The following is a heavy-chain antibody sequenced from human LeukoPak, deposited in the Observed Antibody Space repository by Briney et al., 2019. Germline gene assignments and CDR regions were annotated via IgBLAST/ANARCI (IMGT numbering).Heavy chain of an antibody. V-gene: IGHV3-7*05. Sequence: GGSLRLSCAASGFTFTKYWMAWVRQAPAKGLEWVASIHQDGSETHSIDSGRFTISRDNAKNSLYLQMNGLRDEDTAVYYCANTVGHYSHDWGQGTLVTVSS. J-gene: IGHJ4*02. D-gene: IGHD4-11*01. CDR1: GFTFTKYW. CDR2: IHQDGSET. CDR3: ANTVGHYSHD.